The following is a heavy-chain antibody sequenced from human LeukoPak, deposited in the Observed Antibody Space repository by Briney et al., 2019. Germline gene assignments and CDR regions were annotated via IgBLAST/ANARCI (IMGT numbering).Heavy chain of an antibody. D-gene: IGHD5-24*01. CDR3: ARDLSRDGCNR. CDR2: IYHSGNT. CDR1: GYSITSGYY. Sequence: PSETLSLTCGVSGYSITSGYYWGWIRQPPGKGLEWIGSIYHSGNTYYTPSLKSRVSISVDTSKNQFSLKLSSVTAADTAMYYCARDLSRDGCNRWGQGTLVTVSS. J-gene: IGHJ5*02. V-gene: IGHV4-38-2*02.